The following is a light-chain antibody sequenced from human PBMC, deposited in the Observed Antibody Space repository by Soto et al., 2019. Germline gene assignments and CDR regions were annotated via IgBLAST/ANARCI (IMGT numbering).Light chain of an antibody. J-gene: IGKJ2*01. V-gene: IGKV1-39*01. Sequence: DIQVTQSPSSLSASVGERVPITCRASQTIKSYLNWYQLTPGKAPKLLIFAASSLKSGVPSRFSGHGSATDFTLTINDLQPEDFATYYCQQSFTSARTFGPGTRLEIK. CDR3: QQSFTSART. CDR2: AAS. CDR1: QTIKSY.